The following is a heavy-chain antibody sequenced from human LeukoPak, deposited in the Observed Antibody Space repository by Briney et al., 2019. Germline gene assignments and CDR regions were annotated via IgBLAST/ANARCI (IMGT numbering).Heavy chain of an antibody. J-gene: IGHJ5*02. Sequence: GGSLRLSCAASGFTVRSNHMSWVRQAPGRGLEWVSAISGSGGSTYYADSVKGRFTISRDNSKNTLYLQMNSLRAEDTAVYYCATEVVTPTWFDPWGQGTLVTVSS. V-gene: IGHV3-23*01. D-gene: IGHD2-21*02. CDR2: ISGSGGST. CDR3: ATEVVTPTWFDP. CDR1: GFTVRSNH.